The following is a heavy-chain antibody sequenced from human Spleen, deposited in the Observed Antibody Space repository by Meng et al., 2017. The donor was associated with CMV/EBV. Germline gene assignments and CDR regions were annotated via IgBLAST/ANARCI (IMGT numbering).Heavy chain of an antibody. CDR1: GFTFSDYY. V-gene: IGHV3-11*04. Sequence: GFTFSDYYMIWIRQAPGKGLEWVSYISSSGSFIKYADSVKGRFTISRDNAENSLYLQMNSLTAEDTAVYYCAKAAGLGVVILSLYFFDYWGQGTLVTVS. J-gene: IGHJ4*02. D-gene: IGHD3-3*01. CDR3: AKAAGLGVVILSLYFFDY. CDR2: ISSSGSFI.